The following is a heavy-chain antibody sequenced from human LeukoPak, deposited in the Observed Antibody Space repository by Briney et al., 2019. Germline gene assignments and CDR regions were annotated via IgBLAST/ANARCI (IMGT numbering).Heavy chain of an antibody. J-gene: IGHJ4*02. CDR1: GGSISSSSYY. CDR3: ARGWELFY. V-gene: IGHV4-39*07. D-gene: IGHD1-26*01. Sequence: SETLSLTCTVSGGSISSSSYYWGWIRQPPGKGLEWIGSIYYSGSTYYNPSLKSRVTISVDTSKNQFSLKLSSVTAADTAVYYCARGWELFYWGQGTLVTVSS. CDR2: IYYSGST.